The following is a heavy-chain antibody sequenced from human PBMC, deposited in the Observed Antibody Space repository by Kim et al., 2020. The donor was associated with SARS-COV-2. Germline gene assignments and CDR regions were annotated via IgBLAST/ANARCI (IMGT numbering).Heavy chain of an antibody. J-gene: IGHJ4*02. CDR2: GST. CDR3: AKEGGAAKG. V-gene: IGHV3-23*01. D-gene: IGHD6-13*01. Sequence: GSTHYADSVKGRFTISRDNSKNTLYLQMNSLRAEDTAVYYCAKEGGAAKGWGQGTLVTVSS.